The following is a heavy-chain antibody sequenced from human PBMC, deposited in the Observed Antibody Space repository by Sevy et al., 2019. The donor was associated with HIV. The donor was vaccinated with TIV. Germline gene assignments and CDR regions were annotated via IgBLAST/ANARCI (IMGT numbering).Heavy chain of an antibody. CDR1: VFTFSSYA. CDR2: ISYDGNNK. D-gene: IGHD3-22*01. CDR3: ASHYYDSTGYYYPLDY. J-gene: IGHJ4*02. V-gene: IGHV3-30*04. Sequence: GGSLRLSCTASVFTFSSYAMYWVRQAPGKGLEWVAVISYDGNNKDYADSVKGRFTISRDNSKNTRYLQMNSLRAEDTAVYYCASHYYDSTGYYYPLDYWGQGTLVTVSS.